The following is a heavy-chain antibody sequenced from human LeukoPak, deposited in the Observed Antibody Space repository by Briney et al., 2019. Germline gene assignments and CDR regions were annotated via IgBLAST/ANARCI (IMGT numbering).Heavy chain of an antibody. Sequence: ASVKVSCKASGYTFTGYYMHWVRQAPGQGLEWMGWINPNSGGTNYAQKFQGWVTMTRDTSISTAYMELSRLRSDDTAVYYCARSLGYGDYGGDFDYWGQGTLVTVSS. CDR1: GYTFTGYY. CDR2: INPNSGGT. J-gene: IGHJ4*02. CDR3: ARSLGYGDYGGDFDY. D-gene: IGHD4-17*01. V-gene: IGHV1-2*04.